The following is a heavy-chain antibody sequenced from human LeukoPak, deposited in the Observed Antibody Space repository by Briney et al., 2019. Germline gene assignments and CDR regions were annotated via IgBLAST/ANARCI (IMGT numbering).Heavy chain of an antibody. CDR1: GLTFSSYT. CDR2: ISGSGGST. Sequence: GGSLRLSWAASGLTFSSYTMNWVRKAPGKGLEWVSAISGSGGSTYYADSVKGRFTISRDNSKNTLYLQMNSLRAEDTAVYYCAKVPDIVVVPDYFDYWGQGTLVTVSS. J-gene: IGHJ4*02. V-gene: IGHV3-23*01. CDR3: AKVPDIVVVPDYFDY. D-gene: IGHD2-2*01.